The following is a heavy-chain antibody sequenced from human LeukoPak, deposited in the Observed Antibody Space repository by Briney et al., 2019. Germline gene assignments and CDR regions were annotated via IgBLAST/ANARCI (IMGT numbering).Heavy chain of an antibody. Sequence: GASVKVSCKASGYTFTSYGINWVRQATGQGLEWMGWMNPNSGNIGYAQKFQGRVTITRNTSISTAYMELSSLRSEDTAVYYCARGRIAARSGFDYWGQGTLVTVSS. J-gene: IGHJ4*02. V-gene: IGHV1-8*03. CDR3: ARGRIAARSGFDY. D-gene: IGHD6-6*01. CDR1: GYTFTSYG. CDR2: MNPNSGNI.